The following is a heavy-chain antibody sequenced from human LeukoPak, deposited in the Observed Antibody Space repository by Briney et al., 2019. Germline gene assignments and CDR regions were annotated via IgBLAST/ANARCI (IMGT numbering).Heavy chain of an antibody. V-gene: IGHV1-2*04. D-gene: IGHD3-10*01. J-gene: IGHJ4*02. Sequence: ASVKVSCKASGYTFTGYYMHWVRQAPGQGLEWMGWINPNSGGTNYAQKFQGWVTMTRDTSISTAYMELSRLRSDDTAVYYCARDGFGELSSFDYWGQGTLVTVSS. CDR3: ARDGFGELSSFDY. CDR2: INPNSGGT. CDR1: GYTFTGYY.